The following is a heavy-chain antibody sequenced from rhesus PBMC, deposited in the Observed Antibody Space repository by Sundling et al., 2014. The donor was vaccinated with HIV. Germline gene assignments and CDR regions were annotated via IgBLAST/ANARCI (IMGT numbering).Heavy chain of an antibody. D-gene: IGHD6-13*01. Sequence: QVTLKESGPALVIPTQTLTLTCTFSGFSITTSGTGVAWIRQPPGKALEWLAAVYWHDSKYYKTSLKSRLTISKDTSENRVLLTMTYMDPVDTATYYCARVRDDSWSELDFWGPGVLVTVSS. J-gene: IGHJ4*01. V-gene: IGHV2-95*01. CDR3: ARVRDDSWSELDF. CDR1: GFSITTSGTG. CDR2: VYWHDSK.